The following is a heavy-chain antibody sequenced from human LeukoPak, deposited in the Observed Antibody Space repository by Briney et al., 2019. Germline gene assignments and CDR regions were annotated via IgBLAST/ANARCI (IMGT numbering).Heavy chain of an antibody. Sequence: GGSLRLSCAASGFTFSSYAMSWVRQAPGKGLEWVSAISGSGGSTYYADSVKGRFTISRDNSKNTLYLQMNSLRAEDTAVYCCAKLIAFTSFYDILTGYEDYWGQGTLVTVSS. CDR2: ISGSGGST. J-gene: IGHJ4*02. V-gene: IGHV3-23*01. D-gene: IGHD3-9*01. CDR1: GFTFSSYA. CDR3: AKLIAFTSFYDILTGYEDY.